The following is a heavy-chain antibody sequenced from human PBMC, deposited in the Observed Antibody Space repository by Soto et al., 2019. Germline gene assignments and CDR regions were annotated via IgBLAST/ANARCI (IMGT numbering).Heavy chain of an antibody. D-gene: IGHD3-22*01. Sequence: GGSLRLSCAASGFTFSSYAMSWVRQAPGKGLEWVSVIYSGGSTYYADSVKGRFNISRDNSKNTLFLQVNSLRSEDTAVFYCARNYYDSGGGFDYWGQGTLVTVSS. J-gene: IGHJ4*02. V-gene: IGHV3-53*01. CDR2: IYSGGST. CDR3: ARNYYDSGGGFDY. CDR1: GFTFSSYA.